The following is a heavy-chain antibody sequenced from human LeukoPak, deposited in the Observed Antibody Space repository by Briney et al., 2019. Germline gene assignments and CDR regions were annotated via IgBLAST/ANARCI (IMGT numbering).Heavy chain of an antibody. Sequence: GGSLRLSCAASGFAFSSYAMHWVRQAPGKGLEWVAVISYDGSNKYYADSVKGRFTISRDNSKNTLYLQMNSLRAEDTAVYYCARDSSGLDYWGQGTLVTVSS. V-gene: IGHV3-30-3*01. D-gene: IGHD6-19*01. J-gene: IGHJ4*02. CDR1: GFAFSSYA. CDR2: ISYDGSNK. CDR3: ARDSSGLDY.